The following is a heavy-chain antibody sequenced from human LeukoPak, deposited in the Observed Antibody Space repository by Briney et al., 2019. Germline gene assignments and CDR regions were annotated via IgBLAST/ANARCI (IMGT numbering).Heavy chain of an antibody. CDR1: GYIFTAYD. Sequence: ASVRVSCKASGYIFTAYDMHWVRQAPGQGPEWMGWINPNSGGTNFGQKFQGRVTMTRDTSISTAYMDLSSLRSDDTAVYYCARSLTVDIEGVYFDYWGQGTPVTVSS. V-gene: IGHV1-2*02. CDR2: INPNSGGT. J-gene: IGHJ4*02. CDR3: ARSLTVDIEGVYFDY. D-gene: IGHD5-12*01.